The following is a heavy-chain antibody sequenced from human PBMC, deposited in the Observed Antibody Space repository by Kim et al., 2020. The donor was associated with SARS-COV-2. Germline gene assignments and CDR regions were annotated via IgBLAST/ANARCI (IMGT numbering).Heavy chain of an antibody. D-gene: IGHD3-3*01. CDR1: GFSFGVFA. CDR2: IRSRGFGRTT. Sequence: GGSLRLSCTTSGFSFGVFAISWVRQAPGKGLEWVSFIRSRGFGRTTEYAASVKDRLFISRDDSKGIAYLQMNRLKVEDSALYFCTRDRVASGYYRGPDDYWGEGTLVTASS. J-gene: IGHJ4*02. CDR3: TRDRVASGYYRGPDDY. V-gene: IGHV3-49*04.